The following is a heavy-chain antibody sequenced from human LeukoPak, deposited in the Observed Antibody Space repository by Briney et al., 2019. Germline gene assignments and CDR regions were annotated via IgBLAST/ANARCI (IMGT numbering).Heavy chain of an antibody. Sequence: SETLSLTCTVSGGSISSGSYYWSWIRQPAGKGLEWIGRIYTSGSTNYNPSLKSRVTISVDTSKNQFSLKPSSVTAADTAVYYCAKEIQLWGIVWFDPWGQGTLVTVSS. J-gene: IGHJ5*02. CDR3: AKEIQLWGIVWFDP. CDR1: GGSISSGSYY. D-gene: IGHD5-18*01. CDR2: IYTSGST. V-gene: IGHV4-61*02.